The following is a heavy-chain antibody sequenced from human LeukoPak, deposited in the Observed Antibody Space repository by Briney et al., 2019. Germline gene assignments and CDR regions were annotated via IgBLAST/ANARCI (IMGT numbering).Heavy chain of an antibody. J-gene: IGHJ3*02. D-gene: IGHD1-26*01. CDR3: ARDRGAFDI. CDR1: GFTFSSYE. V-gene: IGHV3-48*01. Sequence: PGGSLRLSYAASGFTFSSYEMNWVRQAPGKGLEWVSYISSSSSTIYYADSVKGRFTISRDNAKNSLYLQMNSLRAEDTAVYYCARDRGAFDIWGQGTMVTVSS. CDR2: ISSSSSTI.